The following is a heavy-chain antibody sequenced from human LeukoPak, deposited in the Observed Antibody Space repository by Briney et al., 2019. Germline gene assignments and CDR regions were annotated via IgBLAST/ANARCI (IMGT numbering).Heavy chain of an antibody. D-gene: IGHD3-3*01. Sequence: GGSLRLSCAASGFTFSNAKMSWVRQAPGKGLEWVGRIKSKTDGGTTDYAAPVKGRFTISRDDSNNTLYLQMITLETEDTAVYYCTGGVESGNYLHYWGQGTLVTVSS. J-gene: IGHJ4*02. CDR3: TGGVESGNYLHY. CDR1: GFTFSNAK. V-gene: IGHV3-15*01. CDR2: IKSKTDGGTT.